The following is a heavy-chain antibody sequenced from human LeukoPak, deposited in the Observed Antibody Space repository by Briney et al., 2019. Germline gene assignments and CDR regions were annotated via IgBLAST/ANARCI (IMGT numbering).Heavy chain of an antibody. V-gene: IGHV3-30*02. CDR3: ARVGNMAPYYYDSSGYYPNAFDI. CDR2: IRSDGSNK. D-gene: IGHD3-22*01. J-gene: IGHJ3*02. Sequence: GGSLRLSCAASGFTFGSYGMHWVRQAPGKGLEWVTFIRSDGSNKYYADSVKGRFTISRDNAKNSLYLQMNSLRAEDTAVYYCARVGNMAPYYYDSSGYYPNAFDIWGQGTMVTVSS. CDR1: GFTFGSYG.